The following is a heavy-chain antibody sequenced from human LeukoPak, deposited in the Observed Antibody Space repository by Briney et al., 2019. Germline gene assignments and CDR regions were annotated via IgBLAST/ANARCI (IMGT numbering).Heavy chain of an antibody. J-gene: IGHJ6*03. D-gene: IGHD2-21*02. CDR1: GYTFTSYY. Sequence: GASVKVSCKASGYTFTSYYMHWVRQAPGQGLEWMGIINPSGGSTSYAQKFQGRVTMTRDTSTSTVYMELSSLRSEDTAVYYCARDYRTAGGYYYYMDVWGKGTTVTVSS. CDR2: INPSGGST. CDR3: ARDYRTAGGYYYYMDV. V-gene: IGHV1-46*01.